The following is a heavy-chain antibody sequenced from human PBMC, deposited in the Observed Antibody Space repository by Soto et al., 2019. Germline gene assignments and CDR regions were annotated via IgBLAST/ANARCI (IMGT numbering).Heavy chain of an antibody. Sequence: ASVKVSCKASGYTFTSYYMHWVRQAPGQGLEWMGTINPSGGSTSYAQKFQGRVTMTRDTSTSTVYMELSSLRSVDTATYYCARQYCTNNYGMDVWGQGTTVTVSS. CDR1: GYTFTSYY. CDR2: INPSGGST. CDR3: ARQYCTNNYGMDV. V-gene: IGHV1-46*01. J-gene: IGHJ6*02. D-gene: IGHD2-8*01.